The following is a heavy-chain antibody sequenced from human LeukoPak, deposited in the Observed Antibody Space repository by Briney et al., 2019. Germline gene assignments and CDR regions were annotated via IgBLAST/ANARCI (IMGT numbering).Heavy chain of an antibody. CDR3: ARSVVVTVILPSEYFDY. Sequence: SETLSLTCTVSGGSISSGSYYWSWIRQPAGKGLEWSGHIYTSGSTNYNPSPKRRRTISMDTSKNQFSRRLTSVTATDTAVYYCARSVVVTVILPSEYFDYWGQGTLVTVSS. J-gene: IGHJ4*02. V-gene: IGHV4-61*09. CDR1: GGSISSGSYY. D-gene: IGHD2-21*02. CDR2: IYTSGST.